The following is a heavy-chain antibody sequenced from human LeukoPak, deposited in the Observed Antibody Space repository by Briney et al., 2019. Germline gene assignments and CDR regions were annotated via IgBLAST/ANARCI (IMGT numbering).Heavy chain of an antibody. CDR1: GYTFTSYY. V-gene: IGHV1-46*01. CDR2: INPTGDST. J-gene: IGHJ5*02. D-gene: IGHD3-22*01. CDR3: ARDNSLDDNAWWFDP. Sequence: GASVKVSCKASGYTFTSYYMHWVRQAPGQGLEWMGLINPTGDSTDYAQKLQGRVTMTRDMSTSTDYLELSSLRSDDTAIYYCARDNSLDDNAWWFDPWGQGTLVTVSS.